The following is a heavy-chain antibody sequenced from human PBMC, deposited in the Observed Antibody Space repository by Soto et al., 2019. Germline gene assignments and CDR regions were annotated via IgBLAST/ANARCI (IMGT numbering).Heavy chain of an antibody. V-gene: IGHV3-30-3*01. J-gene: IGHJ3*02. CDR3: ARELRSAYGDYGAFDI. CDR1: GFTFSSYA. Sequence: QVQLVESGGGVVQPGRSLRLSCAASGFTFSSYAMHWVRQAPGKGLEWVAVISYDGSHNYYADSVKGRFTISRDNSKNALYLQMNSLRAEATAVYYCARELRSAYGDYGAFDIWGQGTMVTVAS. CDR2: ISYDGSHN. D-gene: IGHD4-17*01.